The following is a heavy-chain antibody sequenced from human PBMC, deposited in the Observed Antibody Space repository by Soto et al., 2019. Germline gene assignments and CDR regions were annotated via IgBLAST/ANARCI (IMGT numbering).Heavy chain of an antibody. CDR2: IYYSGST. D-gene: IGHD3-10*01. J-gene: IGHJ5*01. CDR1: GGSISSYY. V-gene: IGHV4-59*01. Sequence: SETLSLTCTVSGGSISSYYWSWIRQPPGKGLEWIGYIYYSGSTNYNPSLKSRVTISVDTSKNQFSLNLKSVTAADTAVYYCARVGLRARGIIIGWFASWGQGMKVTVSS. CDR3: ARVGLRARGIIIGWFAS.